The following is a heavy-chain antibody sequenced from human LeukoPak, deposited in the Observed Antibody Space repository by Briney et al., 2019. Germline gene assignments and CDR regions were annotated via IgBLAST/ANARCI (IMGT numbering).Heavy chain of an antibody. CDR3: SGHSSGWYAD. CDR2: ISSTGTYT. V-gene: IGHV3-64D*09. Sequence: PGGSLRLSCSASGLTFSSYAMHWVRQAPGKGLEYVSAISSTGTYTYYADSVRGRFTISRDNSKNTLHLQMSSLRADDTAVYYCSGHSSGWYADWGQGTLVTVSS. D-gene: IGHD6-19*01. J-gene: IGHJ4*02. CDR1: GLTFSSYA.